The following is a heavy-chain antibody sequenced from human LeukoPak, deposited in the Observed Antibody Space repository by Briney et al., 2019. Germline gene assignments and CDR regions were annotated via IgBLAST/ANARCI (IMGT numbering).Heavy chain of an antibody. V-gene: IGHV3-48*04. CDR3: ARERGEGLDY. Sequence: GGSLRLSCGVSGFSFTPYSMNWVRQAPGKGLEWISYISSSGSIIYNADSVKGRFTVSRDNAKNSLYLEMNSLRSEDTAVYYCARERGEGLDYWGQGTLVTVSS. D-gene: IGHD3-10*01. J-gene: IGHJ4*02. CDR1: GFSFTPYS. CDR2: ISSSGSII.